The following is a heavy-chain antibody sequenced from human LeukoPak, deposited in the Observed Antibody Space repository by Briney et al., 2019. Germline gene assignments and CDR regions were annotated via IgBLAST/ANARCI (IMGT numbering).Heavy chain of an antibody. CDR3: ARPTYCSGGSCSNWFDP. Sequence: PSETLSLTCAVSGGSISSSNWWSWVRQPPGKGLEWIGEIYHSGSTNYNPSLKSRVTISVDKSKNQFSLKLSSVTAADTAVYYCARPTYCSGGSCSNWFDPWGQGTLVTVSS. D-gene: IGHD2-15*01. CDR2: IYHSGST. V-gene: IGHV4-4*02. J-gene: IGHJ5*02. CDR1: GGSISSSNW.